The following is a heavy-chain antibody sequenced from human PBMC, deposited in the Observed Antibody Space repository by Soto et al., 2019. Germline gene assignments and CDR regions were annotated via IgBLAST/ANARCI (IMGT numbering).Heavy chain of an antibody. CDR3: ARYPYYSRWHYYDF. CDR2: IYYSGST. Sequence: QVQLQESGTGLVKPSQTLSLTCTVSGDSISSSGYYWSWIRQHPGKGLEWIGYIYYSGSTDYNPSLKSRVTISLDTSKNQFSLNLSSVTAADTAVYYCARYPYYSRWHYYDFWGQGTLVTVSS. D-gene: IGHD6-13*01. J-gene: IGHJ4*02. CDR1: GDSISSSGYY. V-gene: IGHV4-31*03.